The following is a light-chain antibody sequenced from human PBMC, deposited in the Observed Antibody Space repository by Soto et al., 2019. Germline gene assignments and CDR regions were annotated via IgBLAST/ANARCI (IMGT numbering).Light chain of an antibody. V-gene: IGKV3-20*01. J-gene: IGKJ5*01. CDR3: QQYGSSPRT. Sequence: EIVLTQSPGTLSLSPGETATLSCRASQSVSSSYLAWYQQKPGQAPRLFIYGVTSRATGIPDRFSGSGSGKDFTLTISGLEPEDFAVYYCQQYGSSPRTFGQGTRLEIK. CDR2: GVT. CDR1: QSVSSSY.